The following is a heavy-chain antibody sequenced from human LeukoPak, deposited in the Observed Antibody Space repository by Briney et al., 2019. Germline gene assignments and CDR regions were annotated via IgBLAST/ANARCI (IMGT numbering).Heavy chain of an antibody. Sequence: SETLSLTCTVSGGSISSSSYYWGWIRQPPGKGLEWIGSIYYSGSTYYNPSLKSRVTISVDTSKNQFSLKLSSVTAADTAVYYCARSLMVRGVISYYYYYMDVWGKGTTVTISS. J-gene: IGHJ6*03. CDR1: GGSISSSSYY. V-gene: IGHV4-39*01. CDR2: IYYSGST. D-gene: IGHD3-10*01. CDR3: ARSLMVRGVISYYYYYMDV.